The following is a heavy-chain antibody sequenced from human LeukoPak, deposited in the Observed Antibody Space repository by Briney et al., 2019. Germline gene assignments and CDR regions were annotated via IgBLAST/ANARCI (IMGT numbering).Heavy chain of an antibody. CDR1: GGSISSYY. J-gene: IGHJ1*01. CDR2: IYYSGST. V-gene: IGHV4-59*01. D-gene: IGHD6-19*01. CDR3: ARSSDIAVAGTVYFQH. Sequence: TETLSLTCTVSGGSISSYYWSWIRQPPGKGLEWIGYIYYSGSTNYNPSLKSRGTISVDPSKNQFSLKLSSVTAADTAVYYCARSSDIAVAGTVYFQHWGQGTLVTVSS.